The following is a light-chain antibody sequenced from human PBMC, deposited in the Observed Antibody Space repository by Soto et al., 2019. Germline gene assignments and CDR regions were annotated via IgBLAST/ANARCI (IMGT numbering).Light chain of an antibody. CDR3: QQYNNWPRT. J-gene: IGKJ1*01. V-gene: IGKV3-15*01. CDR1: QSVSSN. CDR2: GAS. Sequence: EIVMTQSPATLSVSPGERATLSCRASQSVSSNLAWYQQKPGQAPRLLIYGASTRATGIPARFSGSGSGTEFTLTINSLQSEDFAVYYCQQYNNWPRTFGQGTKV.